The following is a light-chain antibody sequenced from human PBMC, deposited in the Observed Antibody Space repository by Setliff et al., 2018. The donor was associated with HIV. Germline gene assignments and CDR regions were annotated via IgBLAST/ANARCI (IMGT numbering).Light chain of an antibody. V-gene: IGLV2-14*03. Sequence: QSALTQPASVSGSPGQSLIISCTGTSSDVGVYDYVSWYQQHPDKAPKLMIFDVSNRPSGVSNRFSGSKSGNTASLTISGLQSEDEADYYCCSYSGTDTYIFGTGTKVTV. CDR1: SSDVGVYDY. J-gene: IGLJ1*01. CDR2: DVS. CDR3: CSYSGTDTYI.